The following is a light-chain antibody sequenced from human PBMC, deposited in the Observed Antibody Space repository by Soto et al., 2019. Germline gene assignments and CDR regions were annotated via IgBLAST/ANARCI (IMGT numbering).Light chain of an antibody. Sequence: DIVMTQSPDSLAVSLGERAPINCKSSQSVFYSSNNRNYLAWYQQKPGQPPKLLIYWASTRESGVPDRFSGRGSGTDFALTISSLQAEDVAVYYCQQYYSTPFTFGGGTKVEIK. V-gene: IGKV4-1*01. CDR3: QQYYSTPFT. CDR1: QSVFYSSNNRNY. J-gene: IGKJ4*01. CDR2: WAS.